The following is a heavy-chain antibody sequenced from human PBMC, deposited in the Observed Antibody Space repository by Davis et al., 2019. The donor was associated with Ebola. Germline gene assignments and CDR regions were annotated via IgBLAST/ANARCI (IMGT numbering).Heavy chain of an antibody. V-gene: IGHV4-39*07. CDR3: ARDPLGVRAFDI. CDR2: IYHSGST. D-gene: IGHD3-3*01. CDR1: GGSISSGGYY. Sequence: MPSETLSLTCTVSGGSISSGGYYWTWVRQPPGKGLEWIGEIYHSGSTNYNPSLKSRVTISVDKSKNQFSLKLSSVTAADTAVYYCARDPLGVRAFDIWGQGTMVTVSS. J-gene: IGHJ3*02.